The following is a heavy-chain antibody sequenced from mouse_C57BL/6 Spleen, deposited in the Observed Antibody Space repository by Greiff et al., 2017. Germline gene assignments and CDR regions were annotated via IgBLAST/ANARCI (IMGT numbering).Heavy chain of an antibody. V-gene: IGHV5-9-1*02. CDR3: TIYDYDRCAY. J-gene: IGHJ3*01. D-gene: IGHD2-4*01. CDR1: GFTFSSYA. CDR2: ISSGGDYI. Sequence: EVHLVESGEGLVKPGGSLKLSCAASGFTFSSYAMSWVRQTPEKRLEWVAYISSGGDYIYYADPVKGRFTISRDNARNTLYLQMSSLKSEDTAMYYCTIYDYDRCAYWGQGTLVTVSA.